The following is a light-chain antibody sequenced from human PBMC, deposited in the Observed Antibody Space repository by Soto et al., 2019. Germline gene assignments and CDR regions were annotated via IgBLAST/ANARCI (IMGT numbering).Light chain of an antibody. CDR2: GAS. J-gene: IGKJ5*01. CDR1: QSVSSN. CDR3: QQYSRWPIT. V-gene: IGKV3-15*01. Sequence: EIVMTQSPATLSVSPGERATLSCRASQSVSSNLAWYQQKPGQAPRLLIYGASARATGVPARFSVSGSGTEFTLTISSLQSEDFAVYDCQQYSRWPITFGQGTRLEI.